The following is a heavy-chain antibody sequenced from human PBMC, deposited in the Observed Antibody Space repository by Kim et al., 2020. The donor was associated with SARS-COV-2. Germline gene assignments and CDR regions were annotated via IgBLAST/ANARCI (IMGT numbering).Heavy chain of an antibody. J-gene: IGHJ4*02. D-gene: IGHD1-7*01. CDR1: GFTFSRYA. CDR2: VTSNGGNT. CDR3: ASGGTTDAVDY. Sequence: GGSLRLSCAASGFTFSRYAMHWVRQAPGKGLEYVAAVTSNGGNTSYANSVTGRFTISRDNSKYTLYLQLGSLGGEDMGVYYCASGGTTDAVDYWCQGTLV. V-gene: IGHV3-64*01.